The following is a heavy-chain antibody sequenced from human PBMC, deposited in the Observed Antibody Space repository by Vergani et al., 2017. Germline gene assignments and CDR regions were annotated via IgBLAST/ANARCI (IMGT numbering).Heavy chain of an antibody. CDR1: GGTFSSYA. CDR3: ARNNFGPAAIQLRGYYFYY. D-gene: IGHD2-2*02. J-gene: IGHJ4*02. V-gene: IGHV1-69*01. CDR2: IIPIFGTA. Sequence: QVQLVQSGAEVKKPGSSVKVSCKASGGTFSSYAISWVRQAPGQGLEWMGGIIPIFGTANYAQKFQGRVTITADESTSTAYMELSSLRSEDTAVYYCARNNFGPAAIQLRGYYFYYWGQGSLVTVSS.